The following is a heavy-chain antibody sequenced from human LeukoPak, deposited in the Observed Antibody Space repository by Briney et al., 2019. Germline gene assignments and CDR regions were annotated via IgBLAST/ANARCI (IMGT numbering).Heavy chain of an antibody. V-gene: IGHV1-2*02. CDR2: INPNSGGT. CDR1: GYTFTGNY. D-gene: IGHD2-2*01. CDR3: ATDRGVVPAAPFDY. Sequence: ASVKVSCKASGYTFTGNYMHWVRQAPGQGLEWMGWINPNSGGTNYAQKFQGRVTMTRDTSISTAYMVLSRLRSDDTAVYYCATDRGVVPAAPFDYWGQGNLVTVSS. J-gene: IGHJ4*02.